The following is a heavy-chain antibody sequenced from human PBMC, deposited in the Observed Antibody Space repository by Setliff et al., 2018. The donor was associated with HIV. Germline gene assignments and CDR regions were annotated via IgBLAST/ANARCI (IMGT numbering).Heavy chain of an antibody. CDR1: GLSLSTSGVG. J-gene: IGHJ4*02. CDR2: IYWNNNK. Sequence: SGPTLVNPTQTLTLTCTFSGLSLSTSGVGVGWICQSPGKALGWLAFIYWNNNKHYSTSLKSRLTVTKDTSKNRVVFTMTNMDPVDTATYYCAYSGRQLRGPYFDFWGQGTPVTSPQ. V-gene: IGHV2-5*01. D-gene: IGHD1-1*01. CDR3: AYSGRQLRGPYFDF.